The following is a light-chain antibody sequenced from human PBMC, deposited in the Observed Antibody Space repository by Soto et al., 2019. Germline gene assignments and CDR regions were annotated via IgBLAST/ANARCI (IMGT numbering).Light chain of an antibody. J-gene: IGKJ1*01. V-gene: IGKV3-20*01. CDR2: GES. Sequence: EIVLTQSPGTLSLSPGERATLSCRASQSVSNNYLAWYQQKPGQAPRLLIYGESNRATGIPDRFSGSGSGTDFTLTISRLEPEDFAVYYCQQYGSSGTVGQVTKVEIK. CDR3: QQYGSSGT. CDR1: QSVSNNY.